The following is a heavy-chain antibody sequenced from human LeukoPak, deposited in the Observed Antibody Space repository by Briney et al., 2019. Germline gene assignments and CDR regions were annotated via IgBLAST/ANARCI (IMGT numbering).Heavy chain of an antibody. J-gene: IGHJ5*02. V-gene: IGHV4-39*07. CDR3: ARDLGGANVVVPAAKENWFDP. D-gene: IGHD2-2*01. CDR2: IYYSGRT. CDR1: GGSISSSSYY. Sequence: SETLSLTCTVSGGSISSSSYYWGWTRQPPGKGLEWIGSIYYSGRTYYNPSLKSRVTISVDTSKNQFSLKLSSVTAADTAVYYCARDLGGANVVVPAAKENWFDPWGQGTLVTVSS.